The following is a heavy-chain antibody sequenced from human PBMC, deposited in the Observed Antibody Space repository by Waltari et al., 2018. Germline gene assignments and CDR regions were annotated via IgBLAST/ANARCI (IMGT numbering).Heavy chain of an antibody. CDR1: GFTFSSYA. J-gene: IGHJ4*02. D-gene: IGHD6-19*01. CDR2: ISGSCTDI. Sequence: EVHLVESGGGLVHPGGSVRLSCVGSGFTFSSYAMGWVRQAPGHGVAWISAISGSCTDIYYADSVKCRFTISRDNSKNTVFLEMSSLTADDSAFYFCAKDGWGGAYDNWGQGTLVTVSS. V-gene: IGHV3-23*04. CDR3: AKDGWGGAYDN.